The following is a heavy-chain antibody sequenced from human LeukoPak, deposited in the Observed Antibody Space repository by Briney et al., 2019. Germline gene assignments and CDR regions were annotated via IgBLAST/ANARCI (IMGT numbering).Heavy chain of an antibody. Sequence: SETLSLTCTVSGGSISSYYWGWIRQPPGKGLEWIGSIYYSGSTYYNPSLKSRVTISVDTSKNQFSLKLSSVTAADTAVYYCARHMGSGYYYYWGQGTLVTVSS. D-gene: IGHD3-22*01. J-gene: IGHJ4*02. CDR2: IYYSGST. CDR3: ARHMGSGYYYY. CDR1: GGSISSYY. V-gene: IGHV4-39*01.